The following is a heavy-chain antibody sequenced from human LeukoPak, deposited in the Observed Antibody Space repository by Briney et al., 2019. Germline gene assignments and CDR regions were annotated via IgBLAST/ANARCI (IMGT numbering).Heavy chain of an antibody. CDR1: GYTFTGYY. Sequence: ASVKVSCKASGYTFTGYYMHWVRQAPGQGLEWMGWINPNSGGTNYAQKFQGRVTMTRDTSISTAYMELSRLRSDDTAVYYCARSGYCSSTSCYGGFDPWGQGTLVTVSS. J-gene: IGHJ5*02. V-gene: IGHV1-2*02. CDR2: INPNSGGT. D-gene: IGHD2-2*01. CDR3: ARSGYCSSTSCYGGFDP.